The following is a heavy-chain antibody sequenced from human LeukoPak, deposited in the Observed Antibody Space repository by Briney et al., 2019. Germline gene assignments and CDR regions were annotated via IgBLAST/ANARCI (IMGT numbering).Heavy chain of an antibody. CDR2: ISPFFDIA. J-gene: IGHJ5*02. V-gene: IGHV1-69*04. CDR3: AREFKQSNWNDGHWFDP. Sequence: SVKVSCTASGATFSTYGLSWVRQAPGQGLEWMGRISPFFDIANYAQKFQGRVTITADKSTSTVYMELSSLRSDDTAIYYCAREFKQSNWNDGHWFDPWGQGTLVTVSS. CDR1: GATFSTYG. D-gene: IGHD1-20*01.